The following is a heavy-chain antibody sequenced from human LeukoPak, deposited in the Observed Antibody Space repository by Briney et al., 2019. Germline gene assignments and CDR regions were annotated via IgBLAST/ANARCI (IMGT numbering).Heavy chain of an antibody. V-gene: IGHV3-33*08. D-gene: IGHD6-13*01. J-gene: IGHJ4*02. CDR2: IWYDGSNK. CDR1: GFTFTNYW. Sequence: GGSLRLSCEASGFTFTNYWMHWVRQAPGKGLEWVALIWYDGSNKYYADSVKGRFTISRDNSKNTLYLQMNSLRAEDTAVYYCARASEGAAAYYWGQGTLVTVSS. CDR3: ARASEGAAAYY.